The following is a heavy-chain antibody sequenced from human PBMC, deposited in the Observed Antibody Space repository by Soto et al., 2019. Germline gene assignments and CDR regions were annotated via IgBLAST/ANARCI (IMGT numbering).Heavy chain of an antibody. D-gene: IGHD3-3*01. CDR3: ARENVHTYDFWSGYPNWFDP. V-gene: IGHV1-69*04. J-gene: IGHJ5*02. Sequence: ASVKVSCKASGGTFSSYTISWVRQAPGQGLEWMGRIIPILGIANYAQKFQGRVTITADKSTSTAYMELSSLRSEDTAVYYCARENVHTYDFWSGYPNWFDPWGQGTLVTVSS. CDR2: IIPILGIA. CDR1: GGTFSSYT.